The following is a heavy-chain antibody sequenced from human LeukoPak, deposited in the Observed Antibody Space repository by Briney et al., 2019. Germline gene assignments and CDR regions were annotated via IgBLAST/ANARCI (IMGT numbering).Heavy chain of an antibody. D-gene: IGHD3-22*01. V-gene: IGHV4-30-4*01. CDR1: GGSISSGDYY. CDR2: MYYSGST. CDR3: ARPYYYDSRIDP. Sequence: SQTLSLTCTVSGGSISSGDYYWSWIRQPPGKGLEWIAYMYYSGSTYYNPSLKSRVTMSADTSKNQLSLKLSSVTAADTAVYYCARPYYYDSRIDPWGKGILVNVS. J-gene: IGHJ5*02.